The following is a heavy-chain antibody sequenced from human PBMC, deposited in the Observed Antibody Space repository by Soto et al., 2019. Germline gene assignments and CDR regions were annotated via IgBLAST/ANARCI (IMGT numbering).Heavy chain of an antibody. V-gene: IGHV3-23*01. CDR2: IIGNGDTA. D-gene: IGHD4-17*01. CDR1: GFSFRNYG. Sequence: EVQLLEAGGGLVQPGGSLRLSCAASGFSFRNYGMSWVRQAPGKGLEWLSAIIGNGDTAYYADSVRGRFTISRDNSKNTLYLQLNDLGAEDTAIYHWAKDYDYGDSLPFDYWGQGTLVTVSS. J-gene: IGHJ4*02. CDR3: AKDYDYGDSLPFDY.